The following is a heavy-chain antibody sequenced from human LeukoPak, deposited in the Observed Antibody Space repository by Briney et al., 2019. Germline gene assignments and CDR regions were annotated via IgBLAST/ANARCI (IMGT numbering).Heavy chain of an antibody. CDR1: GYTFTSYY. D-gene: IGHD3-22*01. CDR3: ARSKYPYYYDSSGYVRHDAFDI. CDR2: IIPIFGTA. J-gene: IGHJ3*02. V-gene: IGHV1-69*13. Sequence: SVKVSCKASGYTFTSYYMHWVRQAPGQGLEWMGGIIPIFGTANYAQKFQGRVTITADESTSTAYMELSSLRSEDTAVYYCARSKYPYYYDSSGYVRHDAFDIWGQGTMVTVSS.